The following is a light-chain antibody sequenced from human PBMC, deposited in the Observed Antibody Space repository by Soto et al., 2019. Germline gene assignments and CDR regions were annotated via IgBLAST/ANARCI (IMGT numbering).Light chain of an antibody. CDR1: QGISSY. CDR2: AAS. CDR3: QQLNSYPIT. J-gene: IGKJ5*01. V-gene: IGKV1-9*01. Sequence: DIQLTQSPSFLSASVGDRVTITCRASQGISSYLALYQQKPGKAPKLLIYAASTLQSGVPSRFSGSGSGTEFTLTISSLQPEDFATYYCQQLNSYPITFGQGTRLEIK.